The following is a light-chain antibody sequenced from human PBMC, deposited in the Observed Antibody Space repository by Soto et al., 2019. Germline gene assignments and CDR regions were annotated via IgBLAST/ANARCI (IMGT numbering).Light chain of an antibody. J-gene: IGKJ1*01. CDR2: DVS. CDR3: QKYGSFWT. Sequence: EIVLTQSPATPSLSPGERVTLSCRASQSVSNSLAWYQQRPGQPPRLLIYDVSNRATGIPARFSGSGSGTDFTLTIRRLQPDDFAEYYCQKYGSFWTFGQGTKVDIK. V-gene: IGKV3-11*01. CDR1: QSVSNS.